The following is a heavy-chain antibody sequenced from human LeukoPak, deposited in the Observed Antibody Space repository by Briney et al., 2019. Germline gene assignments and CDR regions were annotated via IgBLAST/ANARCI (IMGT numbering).Heavy chain of an antibody. Sequence: ASVKVSCKASGYTFTSYDINWVLQATGHGLEWMGWMNPNSGNTGYAQKFQGRVTITRNTSISTAYMELSSLRSEDTAVYYCARGSDSSAYNIWGQGTMVTVSS. CDR2: MNPNSGNT. CDR3: ARGSDSSAYNI. V-gene: IGHV1-8*03. J-gene: IGHJ3*02. D-gene: IGHD6-19*01. CDR1: GYTFTSYD.